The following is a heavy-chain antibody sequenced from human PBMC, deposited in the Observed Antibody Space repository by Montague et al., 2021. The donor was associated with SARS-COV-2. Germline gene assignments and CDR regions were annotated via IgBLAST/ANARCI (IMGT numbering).Heavy chain of an antibody. V-gene: IGHV4-61*01. CDR2: LFHIDTD. J-gene: IGHJ4*02. Sequence: SETLSLTCTVSAGSVISTYPHWHWVRQSPGRGLEWIGGYLFHIDTDDYHASLRSRVTISVDTSKNQFSLKLTSVTAADTAVYYCTRGIDSYKTGYWGQGIQVTVSS. CDR3: TRGIDSYKTGY. D-gene: IGHD6-13*01. CDR1: AGSVISTYPH.